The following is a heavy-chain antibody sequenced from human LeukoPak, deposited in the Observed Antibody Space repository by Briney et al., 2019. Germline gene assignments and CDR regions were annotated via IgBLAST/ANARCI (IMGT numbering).Heavy chain of an antibody. CDR3: ARVSGYYDSSGQFDY. V-gene: IGHV4-59*12. J-gene: IGHJ4*02. Sequence: SETLSLTCTVSGGSISSYYWSWIRQPPGKGLEWIGYIYYSGSTYYNPSLKSRVTISVDTSKNQFSLKLSSVTAADTAVYYCARVSGYYDSSGQFDYWGQGTLVTVSS. CDR1: GGSISSYY. CDR2: IYYSGST. D-gene: IGHD3-22*01.